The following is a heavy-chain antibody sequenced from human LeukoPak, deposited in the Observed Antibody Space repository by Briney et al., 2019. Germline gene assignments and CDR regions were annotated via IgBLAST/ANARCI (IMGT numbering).Heavy chain of an antibody. Sequence: GESLKISCAASGFTFSSYAMSWVRQAPGKGLEWVSAISGSGGSTYYADSVKGRFTISRDNSKNTLYLQMNSLRAEDTAVYYCAKDAARITIFGVVSYFDYWGQGTLVTVSS. J-gene: IGHJ4*02. CDR1: GFTFSSYA. CDR3: AKDAARITIFGVVSYFDY. D-gene: IGHD3-3*01. V-gene: IGHV3-23*01. CDR2: ISGSGGST.